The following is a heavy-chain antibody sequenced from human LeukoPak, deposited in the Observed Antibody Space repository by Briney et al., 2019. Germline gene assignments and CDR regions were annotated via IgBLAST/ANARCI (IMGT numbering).Heavy chain of an antibody. Sequence: ASVKVSCKASGYTFTGYYMHWVRQAPGQGLEWMGWINPNSGVTNYAQNFQGRVTMTRDTSISTAYMELSSLRSDDTAVYYCARGVIFPGYSSSWCFDCWGQGSLVTVSS. D-gene: IGHD6-13*01. CDR1: GYTFTGYY. J-gene: IGHJ4*02. CDR2: INPNSGVT. V-gene: IGHV1-2*02. CDR3: ARGVIFPGYSSSWCFDC.